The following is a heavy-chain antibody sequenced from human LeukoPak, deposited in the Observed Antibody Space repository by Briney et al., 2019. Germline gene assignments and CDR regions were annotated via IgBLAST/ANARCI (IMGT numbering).Heavy chain of an antibody. J-gene: IGHJ3*02. V-gene: IGHV3-66*01. CDR1: GFTFSSYE. CDR3: ARGYYHTSGTRHPFDI. CDR2: IYDGGST. D-gene: IGHD3-22*01. Sequence: GGSLRLSCAASGFTFSSYEMNWVRQAPGKGLEWVSVIYDGGSTYYADSVKGRFTISRDNSKNTLYLQMNSLRAEDTALYYCARGYYHTSGTRHPFDIWGQGTMVTVSS.